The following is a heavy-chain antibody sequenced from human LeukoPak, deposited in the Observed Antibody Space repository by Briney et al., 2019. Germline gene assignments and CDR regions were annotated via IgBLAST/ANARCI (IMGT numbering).Heavy chain of an antibody. CDR1: GFTFSRHW. J-gene: IGHJ4*02. CDR2: IKQGGSEN. CDR3: VRGPHYGAYTDYFDY. V-gene: IGHV3-7*01. D-gene: IGHD4-17*01. Sequence: GGSLRLSCAASGFTFSRHWMSWVRQAPGKGLEWVATIKQGGSENYYVDSVKGRFAISRDDANNSLYLQMNGLRVEDTALYYCVRGPHYGAYTDYFDYWGQGTLVTVSS.